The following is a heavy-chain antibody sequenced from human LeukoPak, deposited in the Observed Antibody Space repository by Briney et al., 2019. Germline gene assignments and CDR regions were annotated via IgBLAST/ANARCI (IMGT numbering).Heavy chain of an antibody. CDR1: GFTVSSNY. CDR3: ARPGYYGSGSYRRRYWFDP. Sequence: GSLRLSCAASGFTVSSNYMSWVRQAPGKGLEWIGEINHSGSTNYNPSLKSRVTISVDTSKNQFSLKLSSVTAADTAVYYCARPGYYGSGSYRRRYWFDPWGQGTLVTVSS. CDR2: INHSGST. J-gene: IGHJ5*02. V-gene: IGHV4-34*01. D-gene: IGHD3-10*01.